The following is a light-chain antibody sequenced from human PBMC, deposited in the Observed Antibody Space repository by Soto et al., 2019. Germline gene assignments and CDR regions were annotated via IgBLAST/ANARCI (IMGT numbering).Light chain of an antibody. J-gene: IGKJ1*01. CDR2: WAS. Sequence: DIVMTQSPDSLAVSLGERATINGKSSQSVLYSSNNKNYLAWYQQKPGQPPKLLFYWASTRESGVPDRFSGSGSGTDFTLTISSLQAEDVSVYYCQQYYSTLTWTFGQGTKVEIK. V-gene: IGKV4-1*01. CDR1: QSVLYSSNNKNY. CDR3: QQYYSTLTWT.